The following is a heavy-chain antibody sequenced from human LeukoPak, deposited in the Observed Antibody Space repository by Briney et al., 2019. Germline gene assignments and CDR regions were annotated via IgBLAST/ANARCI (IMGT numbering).Heavy chain of an antibody. CDR3: ARDTKGIIVATIDDAFDI. CDR1: GFTFSSYS. Sequence: PGGSLRLSCAASGFTFSSYSMNWVRQAPGKGLEWVSSISSSSYIYYADSVKGRFTISRDNAKNSLYLQMNSLRAEDTAVYYCARDTKGIIVATIDDAFDIWGQGTMVTVSS. V-gene: IGHV3-21*01. J-gene: IGHJ3*02. CDR2: ISSSSYI. D-gene: IGHD5-12*01.